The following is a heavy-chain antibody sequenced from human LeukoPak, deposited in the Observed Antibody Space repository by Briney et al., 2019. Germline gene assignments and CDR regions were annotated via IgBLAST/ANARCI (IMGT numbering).Heavy chain of an antibody. CDR2: IYTSGST. Sequence: TLSLTCTVSGGSISSGSYYWSWIRQPAGKGLEWIGRIYTSGSTNYNPSLKSRVTISVDTSKNQFSLKLSSVTAADTAVYYCARDDSGEVVTASRSGRPDCAFDTWGQGTMVTVSS. J-gene: IGHJ3*02. CDR1: GGSISSGSYY. V-gene: IGHV4-61*02. D-gene: IGHD2-21*02. CDR3: ARDDSGEVVTASRSGRPDCAFDT.